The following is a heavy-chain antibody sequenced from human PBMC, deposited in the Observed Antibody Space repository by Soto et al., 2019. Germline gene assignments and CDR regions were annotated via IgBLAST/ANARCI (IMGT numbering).Heavy chain of an antibody. CDR1: GGSISSGGYY. CDR2: IYYSGST. J-gene: IGHJ5*02. D-gene: IGHD2-8*01. CDR3: ASQMYLDWFDP. Sequence: SETLSLTCTVSGGSISSGGYYWSWIRQHPGKGLEWIGYIYYSGSTYYNPSLKSRVTISVDTSKNQFSLKLSSVTVADTAVYYCASQMYLDWFDPWGQGTLVTVLL. V-gene: IGHV4-31*03.